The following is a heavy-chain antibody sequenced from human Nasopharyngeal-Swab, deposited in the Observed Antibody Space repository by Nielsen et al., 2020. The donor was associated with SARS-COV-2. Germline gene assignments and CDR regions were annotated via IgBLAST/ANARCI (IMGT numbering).Heavy chain of an antibody. CDR1: GFPFHEYT. J-gene: IGHJ4*02. V-gene: IGHV3-9*01. CDR3: ARGTADYSNPSFDY. Sequence: SPRLPLSASGFPFHEYTMYWGRQAPGEGLEGGPGINWNRGSKGYADSVKGRFTIPRDNAKNSLYLPMNSLRSEDTVLYYCARGTADYSNPSFDYWGQGTLVTVPS. CDR2: INWNRGSK. D-gene: IGHD4-11*01.